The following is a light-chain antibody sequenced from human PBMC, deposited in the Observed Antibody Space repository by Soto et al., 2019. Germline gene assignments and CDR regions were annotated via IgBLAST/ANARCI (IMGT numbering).Light chain of an antibody. V-gene: IGKV1-5*03. CDR2: QAS. Sequence: DISMTKSPSTPPALVGDRVTITCRASQSSSSGMAWYLQKPGKCLTRLVYQASTLESGVRLRFSGSGSGTVFTLTINSLQSDDFATYYCLQYDSYSWTFGQGTKVDI. CDR1: QSSSSG. J-gene: IGKJ1*01. CDR3: LQYDSYSWT.